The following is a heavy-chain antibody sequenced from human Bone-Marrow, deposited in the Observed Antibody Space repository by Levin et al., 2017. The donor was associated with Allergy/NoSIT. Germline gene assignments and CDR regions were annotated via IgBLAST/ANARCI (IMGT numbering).Heavy chain of an antibody. Sequence: ASVKVSCKPSGYNFSVYYIHWVRQAPGQGLEWMGWVSAYNGKAYPAQNFRDRVTMTWDTSISTASLELSRLTPGDTAVYYCARDRADNYDGKYYYPNGFDFWGQGTMVTVSS. V-gene: IGHV1-2*02. CDR2: VSAYNGKA. CDR3: ARDRADNYDGKYYYPNGFDF. D-gene: IGHD3-22*01. J-gene: IGHJ3*01. CDR1: GYNFSVYY.